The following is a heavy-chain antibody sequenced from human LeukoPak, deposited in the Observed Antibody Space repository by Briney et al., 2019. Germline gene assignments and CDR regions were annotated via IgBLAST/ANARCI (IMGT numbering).Heavy chain of an antibody. Sequence: GGSLRLSCAASGFTFSSYAMSWVHQAPGKGLEWVSAISGSGGSTYYADSVKGRFTISRDNSKNTLYLQMNSLRAEDTAIYYCAKSRLGSWYFDLWGRGTLVTVSS. CDR3: AKSRLGSWYFDL. CDR1: GFTFSSYA. CDR2: ISGSGGST. J-gene: IGHJ2*01. V-gene: IGHV3-23*01. D-gene: IGHD7-27*01.